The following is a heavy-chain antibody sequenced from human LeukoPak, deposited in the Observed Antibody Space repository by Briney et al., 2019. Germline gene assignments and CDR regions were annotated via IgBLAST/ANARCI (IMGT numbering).Heavy chain of an antibody. D-gene: IGHD3-10*01. CDR3: ARRRITMVRGVLYGMDV. V-gene: IGHV3-53*04. Sequence: PGGSLRLSCAASGFTVSSNYMSWVRQAPGKGLEWVSVIYSGGSTYYADSVKGRFTISRHNSKNTLYLQMNSLRAEDTAVYYCARRRITMVRGVLYGMDVWGQGTTVTVSS. J-gene: IGHJ6*02. CDR2: IYSGGST. CDR1: GFTVSSNY.